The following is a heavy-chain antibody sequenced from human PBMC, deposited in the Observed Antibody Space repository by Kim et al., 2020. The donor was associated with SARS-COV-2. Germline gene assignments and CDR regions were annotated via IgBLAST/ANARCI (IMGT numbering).Heavy chain of an antibody. CDR3: ARDDILTASKDAFDI. CDR2: TYYRSKWYY. J-gene: IGHJ3*02. D-gene: IGHD3-9*01. CDR1: GDSVSSNSAA. Sequence: SQTLSLTCAVSGDSVSSNSAAWNWIRQSPSRGLEWLGRTYYRSKWYYAYAGSVQSRITINPDTSKNQFSLQLNSVTPEDTAVYYCARDDILTASKDAFDIWGQGTLVTVSS. V-gene: IGHV6-1*01.